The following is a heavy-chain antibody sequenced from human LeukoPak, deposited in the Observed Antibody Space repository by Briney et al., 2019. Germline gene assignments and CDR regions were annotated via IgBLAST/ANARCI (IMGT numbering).Heavy chain of an antibody. Sequence: GGSLRLSCAASGFTFSSYSMNWVRQAPGKGLEWVSYISSSSSTIYYADSVKGRFTISRDSAKNSLYLQMNSLRAEDTAVYYCARAATGITIFGVVTRFDYWGQGTLVTVSS. CDR2: ISSSSSTI. V-gene: IGHV3-48*01. CDR3: ARAATGITIFGVVTRFDY. D-gene: IGHD3-3*01. J-gene: IGHJ4*02. CDR1: GFTFSSYS.